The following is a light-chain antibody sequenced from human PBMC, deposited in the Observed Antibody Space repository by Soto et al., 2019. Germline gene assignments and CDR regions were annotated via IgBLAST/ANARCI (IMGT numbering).Light chain of an antibody. CDR3: QQSYSTPLT. J-gene: IGKJ4*01. CDR1: QSINSY. Sequence: DIQMTQSPSSLSASVRDRVTITCRASQSINSYLNWYQQKPGKPPKLLIYVASSLQSGVPSRFSGSGSGTDFTLTISSLQPEDFATYYCQQSYSTPLTFGGGTTVEIK. V-gene: IGKV1-39*01. CDR2: VAS.